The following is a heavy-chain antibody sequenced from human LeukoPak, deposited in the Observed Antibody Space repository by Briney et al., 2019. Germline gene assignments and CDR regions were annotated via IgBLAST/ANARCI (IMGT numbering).Heavy chain of an antibody. J-gene: IGHJ6*02. D-gene: IGHD2-2*01. Sequence: ASVKVSCKASGYTFTGYYMHWVRQAPGQGLEWMGWISAYNGNTNSAQKLQGRVTMTADTSTRTAYMELRSLTSDDTAVYYCARAYDGVPTAYYYYGMDVWGQGTTVTVSS. CDR2: ISAYNGNT. CDR1: GYTFTGYY. CDR3: ARAYDGVPTAYYYYGMDV. V-gene: IGHV1-18*04.